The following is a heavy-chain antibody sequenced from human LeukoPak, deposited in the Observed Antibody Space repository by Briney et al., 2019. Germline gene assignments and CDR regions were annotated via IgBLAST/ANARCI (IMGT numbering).Heavy chain of an antibody. D-gene: IGHD3-22*01. CDR2: IYYGGST. J-gene: IGHJ3*02. CDR1: GGSISSGGYY. CDR3: ARDSTYYYDSSGYRHASDI. V-gene: IGHV4-31*03. Sequence: SETLSLTCTVSGGSISSGGYYWSWIRQHPGKGLEWIGYIYYGGSTYYNPSLKSRVTISVDTSKNQFSLKLSSVTAADTAVYYCARDSTYYYDSSGYRHASDIWGQGTMVTVSS.